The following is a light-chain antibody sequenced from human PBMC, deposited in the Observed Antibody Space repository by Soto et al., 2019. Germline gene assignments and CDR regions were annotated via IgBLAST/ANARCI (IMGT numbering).Light chain of an antibody. V-gene: IGKV1-5*03. J-gene: IGKJ4*01. CDR1: QSISSW. Sequence: DIQMTQSPSTLSASVGDRVTITCRASQSISSWLAWYQQKPGKAPKLLIYKASSLESGVPSRFSGSGYGTEFTLTISSLLPDDFATYYCQQYNSYPLTFGGGTKLEIK. CDR3: QQYNSYPLT. CDR2: KAS.